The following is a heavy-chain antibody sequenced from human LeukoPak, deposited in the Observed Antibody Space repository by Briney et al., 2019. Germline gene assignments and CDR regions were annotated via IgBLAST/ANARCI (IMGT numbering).Heavy chain of an antibody. Sequence: GGSLRLSCAASGFTFSSYDMHWVRQAPGKGLEWVAFIWYDGSNKYYADSVKGRFTISRDNSKNTLYLQMNSLRAEDTAVYYCAKDRGDTVATIDYWGQGTLVTVSS. CDR2: IWYDGSNK. J-gene: IGHJ4*02. CDR3: AKDRGDTVATIDY. CDR1: GFTFSSYD. V-gene: IGHV3-30*02. D-gene: IGHD5-12*01.